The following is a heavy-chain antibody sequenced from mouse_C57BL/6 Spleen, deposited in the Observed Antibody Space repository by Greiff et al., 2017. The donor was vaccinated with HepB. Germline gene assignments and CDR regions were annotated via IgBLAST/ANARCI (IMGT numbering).Heavy chain of an antibody. V-gene: IGHV1-50*01. CDR2: IDPSDSYT. CDR1: GYTFTSYW. D-gene: IGHD2-10*02. Sequence: VQLQQPGAELVKPGASVKLSCKASGYTFTSYWMQWVKQRPGQGLEWIGEIDPSDSYTNYNQKFKGKATLTVDTSSSTAYMQLSSLTSEDSAVYYCARSEYGNYYWYFDVWGTGTTVTVSS. CDR3: ARSEYGNYYWYFDV. J-gene: IGHJ1*03.